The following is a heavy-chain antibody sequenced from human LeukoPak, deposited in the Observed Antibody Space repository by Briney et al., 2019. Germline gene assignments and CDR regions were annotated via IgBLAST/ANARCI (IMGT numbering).Heavy chain of an antibody. V-gene: IGHV3-11*01. J-gene: IGHJ4*02. Sequence: GGSLRLSCAASGFTFSDYYMSWIRQAPGKGLEWVSYISSSGSTIYYADSVKGRFTISRDNAKNSLYLQMNSLRAEDTAVYYCAIQKADLITLIRGIIAYWGQGTLVTVSS. CDR2: ISSSGSTI. D-gene: IGHD3-10*01. CDR1: GFTFSDYY. CDR3: AIQKADLITLIRGIIAY.